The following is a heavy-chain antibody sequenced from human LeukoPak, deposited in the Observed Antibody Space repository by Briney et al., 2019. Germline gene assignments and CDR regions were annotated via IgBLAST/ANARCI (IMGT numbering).Heavy chain of an antibody. J-gene: IGHJ5*02. CDR1: GYSFTSYW. V-gene: IGHV5-51*01. D-gene: IGHD6-19*01. CDR2: IYPGDSDT. Sequence: GESLKISCKGSGYSFTSYWIGWVRQMPGKGLEWMGIIYPGDSDTRYSPSFQGQVTISADKSISTAYLQWSSLEASDTAMYYCARYRYSSGWSYNWFDPWGQGTLVTVSS. CDR3: ARYRYSSGWSYNWFDP.